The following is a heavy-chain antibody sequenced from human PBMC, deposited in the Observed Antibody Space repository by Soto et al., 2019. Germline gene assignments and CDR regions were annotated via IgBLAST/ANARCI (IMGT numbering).Heavy chain of an antibody. CDR3: AKDPAGMYSSGWSQSFDF. CDR2: IVGSGGRT. J-gene: IGHJ4*02. D-gene: IGHD6-19*01. V-gene: IGHV3-23*01. Sequence: EVQLLESGGGLVQPGGSLTLSCAASGFTFSAFALSWVRQAPGEGLEWVSGIVGSGGRTYYADYVKGRFTISRDNSKNTVYLQMSSLSAEDTAMYYCAKDPAGMYSSGWSQSFDFWGQGTQVTVSS. CDR1: GFTFSAFA.